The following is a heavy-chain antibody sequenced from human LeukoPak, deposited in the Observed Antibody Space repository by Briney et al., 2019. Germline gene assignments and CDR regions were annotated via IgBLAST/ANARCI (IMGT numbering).Heavy chain of an antibody. V-gene: IGHV4-59*01. CDR3: AREHYGSGGGYYYYYGMDV. Sequence: SETLSLTCTVSGGSISSYYWSWIRQPPGKGLEWIGYIYYSGSTNYNPSLKSRVTISVDTSKNQFSLKLSSVTAADTAVYYCAREHYGSGGGYYYYYGMDVWGQGTTVTVSS. D-gene: IGHD3-10*01. J-gene: IGHJ6*02. CDR1: GGSISSYY. CDR2: IYYSGST.